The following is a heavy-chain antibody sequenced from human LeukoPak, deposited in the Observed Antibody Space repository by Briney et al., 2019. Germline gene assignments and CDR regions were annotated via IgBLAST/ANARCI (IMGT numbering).Heavy chain of an antibody. D-gene: IGHD3-16*01. Sequence: PSQTLSLTCAISGDSVSSDSTAWNWIRHSPSRGLEWLGRTYYRSNWITHYALSVKSRLTINPDTSKNQFSLQLNSVTPEDTAVYYCARGLLRLGFDIWGQGTVVTVSS. CDR1: GDSVSSDSTA. CDR2: TYYRSNWIT. V-gene: IGHV6-1*01. CDR3: ARGLLRLGFDI. J-gene: IGHJ3*02.